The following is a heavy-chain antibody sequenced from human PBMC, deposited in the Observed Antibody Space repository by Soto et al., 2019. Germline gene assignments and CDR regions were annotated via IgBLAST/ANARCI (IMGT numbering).Heavy chain of an antibody. V-gene: IGHV4-30-4*01. CDR2: IYYSGNT. J-gene: IGHJ4*02. Sequence: ALSLTCTVSCAPTSSDNYRIWIRQPPVKGLEWIGHIYYSGNTDYNPSLKSRLAISIDTSKNQFSLKLRSVTAADTAVYFCAREGGESSDGLYYFDFWGQGSLVTVSS. D-gene: IGHD3-16*01. CDR1: CAPTSSDNY. CDR3: AREGGESSDGLYYFDF.